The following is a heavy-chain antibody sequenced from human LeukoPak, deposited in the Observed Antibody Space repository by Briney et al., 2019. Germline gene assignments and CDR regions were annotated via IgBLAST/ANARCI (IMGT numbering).Heavy chain of an antibody. Sequence: GGSLRLSCAASGFTVSSNYMSWVRQAPGKGLEWVSVIYSGGSTYSADSVKGRFTISSDNSKNTLYLQMNSLRAEDTAVYYCAGWACSSNSCYNDYWGQGTLVTVSS. V-gene: IGHV3-53*01. CDR3: AGWACSSNSCYNDY. CDR1: GFTVSSNY. CDR2: IYSGGST. D-gene: IGHD2-2*02. J-gene: IGHJ4*02.